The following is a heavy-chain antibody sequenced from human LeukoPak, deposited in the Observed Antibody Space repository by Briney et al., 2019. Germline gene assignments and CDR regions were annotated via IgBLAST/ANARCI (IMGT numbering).Heavy chain of an antibody. J-gene: IGHJ3*02. V-gene: IGHV3-30-3*02. CDR2: MSNSGENT. D-gene: IGHD3-10*01. CDR1: GFTFSSYS. Sequence: GGSLRLSCAASGFTFSSYSMQWVRHTPGKGLEWVGIMSNSGENTFYTISRDNSQNTLYLQMNSLRAEDTAVYYCAKDAGYYGSGSYDAFDIWGQGTMVTVSS. CDR3: AKDAGYYGSGSYDAFDI.